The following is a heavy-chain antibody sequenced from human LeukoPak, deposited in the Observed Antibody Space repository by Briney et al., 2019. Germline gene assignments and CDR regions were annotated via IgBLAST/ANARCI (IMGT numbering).Heavy chain of an antibody. CDR3: AKAQSSGSEPTYGMDV. J-gene: IGHJ6*02. D-gene: IGHD6-19*01. CDR2: ISGSGGST. Sequence: GGSLRLSCAASGFTFSSYAMSWVRQAPGKGLEWVSAISGSGGSTYYADSAKGRFTISRDNSKNTLYLQMNSLRAEDTAVYYCAKAQSSGSEPTYGMDVWGQGTTVTVSS. V-gene: IGHV3-23*01. CDR1: GFTFSSYA.